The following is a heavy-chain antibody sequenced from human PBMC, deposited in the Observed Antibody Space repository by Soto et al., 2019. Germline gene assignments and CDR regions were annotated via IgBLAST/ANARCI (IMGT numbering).Heavy chain of an antibody. CDR2: IYYSGST. CDR3: ARSGPSSSFYARSYFDY. Sequence: SEPLCLTCTVSGASISSSSFYWEWNRQPPGQGLEWIGSIYYSGSTYYNPSLKSRVTISVDTSKNQSSLKLSSVTAADTAVYYCARSGPSSSFYARSYFDYWGQGTLVTVSS. J-gene: IGHJ4*02. D-gene: IGHD6-6*01. V-gene: IGHV4-39*01. CDR1: GASISSSSFY.